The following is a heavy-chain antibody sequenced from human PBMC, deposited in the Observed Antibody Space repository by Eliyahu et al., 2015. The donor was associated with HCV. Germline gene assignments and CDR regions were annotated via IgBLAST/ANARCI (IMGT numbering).Heavy chain of an antibody. CDR2: LIPIFDIS. J-gene: IGHJ3*01. V-gene: IGHV1-69*04. Sequence: QVQLVQSGSEVKKPGSSVKVSCKVSGGPFRGFGXSWXRQAPGGGLEWMGRLIPIFDISHNAQQFQGRVTITADTSMSTVNMELESLRSEDTAVYYCVRDGNYSDSGDLQFGFDLWGQGTMVTVS. D-gene: IGHD3-22*01. CDR1: GGPFRGFG. CDR3: VRDGNYSDSGDLQFGFDL.